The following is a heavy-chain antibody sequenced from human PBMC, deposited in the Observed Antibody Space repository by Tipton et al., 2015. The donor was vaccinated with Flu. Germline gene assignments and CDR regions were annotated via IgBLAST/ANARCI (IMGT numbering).Heavy chain of an antibody. CDR1: GGSTSSSSYY. D-gene: IGHD4-17*01. V-gene: IGHV4-39*07. J-gene: IGHJ4*02. CDR2: IYHSGST. CDR3: ARVGAHDYGDYHYDY. Sequence: LRLSCTVSGGSTSSSSYYWGWIRQPPGKGLEWIGSIYHSGSTYYNPSLKSRVTISVDTSENQFSLKLSSVTAADTAVYYCARVGAHDYGDYHYDYWGQGTLVTVSS.